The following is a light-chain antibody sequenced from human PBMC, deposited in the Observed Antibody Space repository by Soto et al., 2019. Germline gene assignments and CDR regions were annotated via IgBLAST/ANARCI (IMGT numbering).Light chain of an antibody. CDR2: GAS. V-gene: IGKV3D-15*01. J-gene: IGKJ1*01. Sequence: EIVMTQSPATLSVSPGERATLSCRASQSVRSNLAWYQQKPGQTPRLLIYGASTRATGIPARFSGSGSGTDFTLTISCLQSEDLATYYCQQYYSFPRTFGQGTKVDIK. CDR3: QQYYSFPRT. CDR1: QSVRSN.